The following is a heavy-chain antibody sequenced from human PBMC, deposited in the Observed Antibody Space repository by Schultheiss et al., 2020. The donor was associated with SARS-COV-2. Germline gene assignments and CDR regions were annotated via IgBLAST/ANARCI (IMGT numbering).Heavy chain of an antibody. CDR1: GGSISSYY. J-gene: IGHJ6*02. CDR2: INHSGST. V-gene: IGHV4-34*01. CDR3: ARDRKGGDSSGWYYYYYGMDV. D-gene: IGHD6-19*01. Sequence: SETLSLTCAVSGGSISSYYWTWIRQPPGKGLEWIGEINHSGSTNYHPSLKSRVAISVDTSKNQFSLKLSSVTAPDTAVYYCARDRKGGDSSGWYYYYYGMDVWGQGTTVTVSS.